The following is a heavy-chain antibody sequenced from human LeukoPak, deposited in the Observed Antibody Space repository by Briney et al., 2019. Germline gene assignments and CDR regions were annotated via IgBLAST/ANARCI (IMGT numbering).Heavy chain of an antibody. Sequence: ASVKVSCKASGYTFTSYGISWVRQAPGQGLEWMGWIGAYNGNTNYAQKLQGRVTMTTDTSTSTAYMELRSLRSDDTAVYYCARVGGYSGYDWYYYYMDVWGKGTTVTVSS. CDR3: ARVGGYSGYDWYYYYMDV. J-gene: IGHJ6*03. CDR1: GYTFTSYG. V-gene: IGHV1-18*01. D-gene: IGHD5-12*01. CDR2: IGAYNGNT.